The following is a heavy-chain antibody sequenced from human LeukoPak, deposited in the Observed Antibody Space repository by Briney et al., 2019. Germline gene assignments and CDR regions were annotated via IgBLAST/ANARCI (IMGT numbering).Heavy chain of an antibody. CDR3: ARDGGSGSYSDY. D-gene: IGHD3-10*01. CDR1: GFTFDDYG. J-gene: IGHJ4*02. Sequence: PGGSLRLSXAASGFTFDDYGMSWVRQAPGKGLEWVSGINWNGGSTGYADSVKGRFTISRDNAKNSLYLQMNSLRAEDTALYYCARDGGSGSYSDYWGQGTLVTVSS. CDR2: INWNGGST. V-gene: IGHV3-20*04.